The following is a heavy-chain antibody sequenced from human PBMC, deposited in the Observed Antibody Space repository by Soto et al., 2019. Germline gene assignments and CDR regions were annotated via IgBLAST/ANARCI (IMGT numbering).Heavy chain of an antibody. D-gene: IGHD5-12*01. CDR2: ISYNGIDT. V-gene: IGHV3-30*03. J-gene: IGHJ4*02. CDR1: GFNFSKHG. CDR3: LSGEGQKGHDTRFDY. Sequence: QMQLVEAGGCVVQPGRSLRLSCSASGFNFSKHGIHWFRQAPGKGLEGVGDISYNGIDTWYADSVKGRFTIYRDNFKNTAYLQMNGLRPEDTAVYYCLSGEGQKGHDTRFDYWGQGNLVTVSP.